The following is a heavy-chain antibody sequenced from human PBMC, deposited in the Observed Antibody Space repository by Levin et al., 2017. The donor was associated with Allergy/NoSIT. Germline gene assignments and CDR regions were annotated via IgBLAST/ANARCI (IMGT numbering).Heavy chain of an antibody. J-gene: IGHJ4*02. Sequence: RSGGGQEQERGLEWVSSISSSSSYIYYADSVKGRFTISRDNSKNSLYLQMNSLRAEDTAVYYCASFAQHTAHFDYWGQGTLVTVSS. CDR2: ISSSSSYI. V-gene: IGHV3-21*01. D-gene: IGHD2-21*01. CDR3: ASFAQHTAHFDY.